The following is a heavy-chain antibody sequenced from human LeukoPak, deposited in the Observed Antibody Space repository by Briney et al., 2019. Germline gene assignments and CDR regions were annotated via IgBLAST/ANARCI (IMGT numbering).Heavy chain of an antibody. J-gene: IGHJ4*02. D-gene: IGHD2-8*01. V-gene: IGHV4-59*01. CDR2: IYYSGST. Sequence: KPSETLSLTCTVSGGSISSYYWSWIRQPPGKGLEWIGYIYYSGSTNYNPSLKSRVTISVDTSKNQFSLKLSSVTAADTAVYYCARRYCANGVCYRAHFDYWGQGTLVTVSS. CDR3: ARRYCANGVCYRAHFDY. CDR1: GGSISSYY.